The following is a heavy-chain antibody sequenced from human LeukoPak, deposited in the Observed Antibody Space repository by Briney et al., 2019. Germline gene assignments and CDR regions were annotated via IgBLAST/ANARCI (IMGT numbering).Heavy chain of an antibody. V-gene: IGHV5-51*01. CDR1: GYSFTSYW. D-gene: IGHD2-8*01. J-gene: IGHJ5*02. CDR2: IYHGDSDT. CDR3: ARRGGMRDSTNWFVP. Sequence: GESLMISCKGSGYSFTSYWIGWVRQMPAKGLEGMGIIYHGDSDTRYSPSFQGQVTISVDKSISTAYLQWSSLKASDTAIYYCARRGGMRDSTNWFVPWGQGTLVTVSS.